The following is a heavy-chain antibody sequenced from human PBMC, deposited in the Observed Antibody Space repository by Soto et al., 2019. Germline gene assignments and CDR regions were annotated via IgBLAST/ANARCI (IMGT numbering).Heavy chain of an antibody. D-gene: IGHD6-13*01. V-gene: IGHV1-69*13. CDR1: GGTFSSYA. Sequence: PVKVSCKASGGTFSSYAISWVLQATGQGLEWMGGIIPIFGTANYAQKFQGRVTITADESTSTAYMELSSLRSEDTAVYYCARGYRGYSSSWYRFDPWGQGTLVTVSS. CDR2: IIPIFGTA. CDR3: ARGYRGYSSSWYRFDP. J-gene: IGHJ5*02.